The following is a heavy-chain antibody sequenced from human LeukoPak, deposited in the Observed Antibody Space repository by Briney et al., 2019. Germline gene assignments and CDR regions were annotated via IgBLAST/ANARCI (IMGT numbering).Heavy chain of an antibody. CDR1: GFTFSSYA. D-gene: IGHD1-7*01. J-gene: IGHJ4*02. Sequence: PGGSLRPSCAASGFTFSSYAMSWVRQAPGKGLEWVSAISGSGGSTYYADSVKGRFTISRDNSKNTLYLQMNSLRAEDTAIYFCAKDATPRNSIRDHFDSWGQGTLVTVSS. V-gene: IGHV3-23*01. CDR2: ISGSGGST. CDR3: AKDATPRNSIRDHFDS.